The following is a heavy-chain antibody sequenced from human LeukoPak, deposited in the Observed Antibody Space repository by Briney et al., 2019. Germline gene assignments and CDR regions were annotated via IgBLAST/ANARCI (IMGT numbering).Heavy chain of an antibody. CDR1: GGSISSYY. J-gene: IGHJ2*01. CDR2: IYTSGST. V-gene: IGHV4-4*07. Sequence: SETLSLTCTVSGGSISSYYWSWIRQPAGKGLEWIGRIYTSGSTNYNPSLKSRVTMSVDTSKNQFSLKLSSVTAADTAVYFCTRDIVLPTAYWYFDLWGRGTLVTVSS. D-gene: IGHD2-2*01. CDR3: TRDIVLPTAYWYFDL.